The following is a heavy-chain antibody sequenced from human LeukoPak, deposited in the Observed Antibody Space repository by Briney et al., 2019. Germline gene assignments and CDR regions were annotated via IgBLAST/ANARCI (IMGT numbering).Heavy chain of an antibody. Sequence: GGSLRLSCIVSGFTFTTQAMSWVRQAPGKGLEWVGRIKSKTDPGTTDYAAPVKGRFTISGDDSKSTLYLQMNSLKAEDTAVYYCTTLSTVTFDFWGQGTLVTVSS. CDR3: TTLSTVTFDF. J-gene: IGHJ4*02. CDR1: GFTFTTQA. CDR2: IKSKTDPGTT. D-gene: IGHD4-17*01. V-gene: IGHV3-15*01.